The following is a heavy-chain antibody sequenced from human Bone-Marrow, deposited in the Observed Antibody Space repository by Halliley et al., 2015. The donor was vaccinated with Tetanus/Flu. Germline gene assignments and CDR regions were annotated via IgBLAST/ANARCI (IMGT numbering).Heavy chain of an antibody. J-gene: IGHJ4*02. D-gene: IGHD6-19*01. V-gene: IGHV3-7*04. CDR3: VRDGLGGWHFDH. Sequence: LEWVANIRQDGSEIYYLDSVRGRFTISRDNAKNSLFLQMNSLRVEDTAVYYCVRDGLGGWHFDHWGQGTLVTVSS. CDR2: IRQDGSEI.